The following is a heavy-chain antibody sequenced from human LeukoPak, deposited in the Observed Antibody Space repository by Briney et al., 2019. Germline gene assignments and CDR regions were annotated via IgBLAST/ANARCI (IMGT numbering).Heavy chain of an antibody. CDR1: GYTFTSYG. Sequence: ASVKVSCKASGYTFTSYGISWVRQAPGQGLEWMGWISAYNGNTNYAQKLQGRVTMTTDTSTSTAYMELRSLRSDDTAVYYRARELLLWWPPDYWGQGTLVTVSS. J-gene: IGHJ4*02. V-gene: IGHV1-18*01. CDR2: ISAYNGNT. D-gene: IGHD4/OR15-4a*01. CDR3: ARELLLWWPPDY.